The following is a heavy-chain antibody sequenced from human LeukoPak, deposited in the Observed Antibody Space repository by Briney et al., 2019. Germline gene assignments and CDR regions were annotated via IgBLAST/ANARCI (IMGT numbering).Heavy chain of an antibody. CDR1: GLTVSSNY. V-gene: IGHV3-53*01. J-gene: IGHJ4*02. D-gene: IGHD1-14*01. Sequence: GGSLRLSCAASGLTVSSNYMSWVRQAPGKGLEWVSVIYSGGSTYYADSVKGRFTISRDNSKNTLYLQMNSLRAEDTAVYYCARVVYPAVIRYWGQGTLVTVSS. CDR3: ARVVYPAVIRY. CDR2: IYSGGST.